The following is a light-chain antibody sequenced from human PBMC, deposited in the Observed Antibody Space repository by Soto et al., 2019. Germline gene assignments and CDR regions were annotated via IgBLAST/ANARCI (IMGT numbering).Light chain of an antibody. CDR1: QSVSTY. Sequence: DIPMTQSPSSLSASVGDRVTITCRASQSVSTYLNWYQQKPGKAPKVLISSASTFQSGVPSRFSGRRSGTDFTLTISRLQPEDFATYYCQQSYSNVMYTFGQETKLKIK. J-gene: IGKJ2*01. CDR3: QQSYSNVMYT. V-gene: IGKV1-39*01. CDR2: SAS.